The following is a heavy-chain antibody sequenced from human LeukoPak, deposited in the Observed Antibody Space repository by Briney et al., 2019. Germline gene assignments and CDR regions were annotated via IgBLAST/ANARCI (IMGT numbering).Heavy chain of an antibody. CDR2: IYHSGST. V-gene: IGHV4-4*02. CDR3: ARKSPYCSSTSCYNWYFDL. D-gene: IGHD2-2*02. CDR1: GGSISSSNW. Sequence: SGTLSLTCAVSGGSISSSNWWSWVRQPPGKGLEWIGEIYHSGSTNYNPSLKSRVTISVDKSKNQFSLKLSSVTAADTAVYYCARKSPYCSSTSCYNWYFDLWAVASWSLSPQ. J-gene: IGHJ2*01.